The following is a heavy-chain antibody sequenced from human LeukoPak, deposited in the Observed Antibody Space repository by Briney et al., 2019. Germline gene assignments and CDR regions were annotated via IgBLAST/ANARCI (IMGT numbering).Heavy chain of an antibody. J-gene: IGHJ6*02. D-gene: IGHD4-23*01. V-gene: IGHV1-2*06. CDR1: GGTFSSYA. CDR3: ASRGGYSVTTLVYYGMDV. Sequence: ASVKVSCKASGGTFSSYAISWVRQAPGQGLEWMGRINPNSGGTNYAQKFQGRVTMTRDTSISTAYMELSRLRSDDTAVYYCASRGGYSVTTLVYYGMDVWGQGTTVTVSS. CDR2: INPNSGGT.